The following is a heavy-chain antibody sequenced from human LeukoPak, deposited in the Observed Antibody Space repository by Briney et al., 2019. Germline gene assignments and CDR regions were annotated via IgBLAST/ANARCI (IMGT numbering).Heavy chain of an antibody. Sequence: ASVKVSCKASGYSFTTYYIHWVRQAPGQGLEWVGVINPSGGSTSFAQKFQARLTMTRDTSTSTVYMELSGLSSEDTAVYYCAREIVVVPSAMGFDPWGQGTLVTVSS. CDR3: AREIVVVPSAMGFDP. CDR1: GYSFTTYY. J-gene: IGHJ5*02. V-gene: IGHV1-46*01. D-gene: IGHD2-2*01. CDR2: INPSGGST.